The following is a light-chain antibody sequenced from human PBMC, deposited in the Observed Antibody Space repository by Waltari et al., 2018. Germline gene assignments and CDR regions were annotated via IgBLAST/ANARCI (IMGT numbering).Light chain of an antibody. V-gene: IGKV4-1*01. Sequence: DIVMTQSPDSLAVSLGERATIQCKSSQSVLYSSNNKNYLAWYQQKPGLPPKLLIYWASTRESGVPDRFSGSGSGTDFTLTISSLQAEDVAVYYCQQYYSTPPTFGQGTKLEIK. J-gene: IGKJ2*01. CDR1: QSVLYSSNNKNY. CDR3: QQYYSTPPT. CDR2: WAS.